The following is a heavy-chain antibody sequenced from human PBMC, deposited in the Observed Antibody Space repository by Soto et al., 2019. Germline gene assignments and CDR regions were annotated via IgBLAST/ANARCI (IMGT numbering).Heavy chain of an antibody. CDR2: IYYSGST. D-gene: IGHD3-10*01. CDR1: GGSVSSGSYY. Sequence: SETLSLTCTVSGGSVSSGSYYWSWIRQPPGKGLEWIGYIYYSGSTNYNPSLKSRVTISVDTSKNQFSLKLSSVTAADTAVYYCARDRGDYLYYYYGMDVRAQRTTVTVSS. V-gene: IGHV4-61*01. J-gene: IGHJ6*02. CDR3: ARDRGDYLYYYYGMDV.